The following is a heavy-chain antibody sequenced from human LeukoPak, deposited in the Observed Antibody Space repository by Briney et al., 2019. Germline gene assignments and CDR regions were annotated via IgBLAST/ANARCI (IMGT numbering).Heavy chain of an antibody. J-gene: IGHJ4*02. V-gene: IGHV1-8*03. CDR3: ARMDSIYSSSSADY. D-gene: IGHD6-6*01. CDR2: MNPHTGHT. CDR1: GYTFPNYD. Sequence: GASVKVSCKASGYTFPNYDINWVRQATGQGLEWMGWMNPHTGHTGYAQKFQGRVTFTRNTSISTAFMDLGSLMSEDTAVYYCARMDSIYSSSSADYWGQGTLVTVSS.